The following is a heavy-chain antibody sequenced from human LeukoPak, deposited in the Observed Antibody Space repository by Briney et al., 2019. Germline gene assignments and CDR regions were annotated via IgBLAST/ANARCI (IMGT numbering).Heavy chain of an antibody. D-gene: IGHD6-6*01. V-gene: IGHV3-23*01. J-gene: IGHJ4*02. Sequence: GGSLRLSCAASGFTFSSYAMSWVRQAPGKGLEWVSAISGSGGTTHYADSVKDRFIISRDNSENTLYLQMSSLRAEDTAVYFCAKTLYSTSSGGSDYWGQGTLVTVAS. CDR3: AKTLYSTSSGGSDY. CDR1: GFTFSSYA. CDR2: ISGSGGTT.